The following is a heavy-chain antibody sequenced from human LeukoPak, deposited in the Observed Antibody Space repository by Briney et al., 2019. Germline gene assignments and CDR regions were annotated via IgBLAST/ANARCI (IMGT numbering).Heavy chain of an antibody. J-gene: IGHJ4*02. CDR3: AKSDYYGASDY. V-gene: IGHV4-59*01. CDR1: AGSISLYNTYY. CDR2: IYYSGST. D-gene: IGHD3-10*01. Sequence: PSETLSLTCTVSAGSISLYNTYYWNWIRQSPGKGLAWIGYIYYSGSTSYNPSLKSRVTISVDTFRNQFSLKLTSVTAADTAIYYCAKSDYYGASDYWGQGTLVTVSS.